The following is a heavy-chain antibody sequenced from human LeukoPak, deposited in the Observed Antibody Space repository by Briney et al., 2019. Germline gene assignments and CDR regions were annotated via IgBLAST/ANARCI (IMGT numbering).Heavy chain of an antibody. D-gene: IGHD3-22*01. J-gene: IGHJ4*02. CDR2: VSTNDGNT. Sequence: ASVRVPCKASGYTFTNYHIAWVRQAPGQGLEWMGWVSTNDGNTVYAQRLQGRVTMTTDTSTSVAYMELRSLTSDDTAVYYCTRAPPGMTMMTDYWGQGTLVTASS. CDR3: TRAPPGMTMMTDY. CDR1: GYTFTNYH. V-gene: IGHV1-18*01.